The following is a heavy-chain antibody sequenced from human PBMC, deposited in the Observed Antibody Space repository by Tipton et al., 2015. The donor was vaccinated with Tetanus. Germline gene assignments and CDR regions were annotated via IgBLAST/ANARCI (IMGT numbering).Heavy chain of an antibody. CDR2: IYYSGST. D-gene: IGHD3-16*01. V-gene: IGHV4-31*03. Sequence: LSLTCSVSGASISSGGYFWNWIRHRPGKGLEWIGYIYYSGSTFYNPSLKSRVNISVDTSKNQFSLRLTSVTAADTAVYYCARDQGGGRVARLNWFGPWGQGTLVTVSS. CDR3: ARDQGGGRVARLNWFGP. J-gene: IGHJ5*02. CDR1: GASISSGGYF.